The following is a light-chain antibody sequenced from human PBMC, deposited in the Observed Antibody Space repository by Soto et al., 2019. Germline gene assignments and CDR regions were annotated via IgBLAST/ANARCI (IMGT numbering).Light chain of an antibody. V-gene: IGKV1-5*03. CDR1: QSISSW. Sequence: DIQMTQSPSTLSASVGDRVTITCRASQSISSWLAWYQQKPGKAPKHLIYKASSLESGVPSRYSGRGSGTEFTLTISNLQPEDFATYYCQQYNSLWTFGQGTKEDIK. CDR3: QQYNSLWT. J-gene: IGKJ1*01. CDR2: KAS.